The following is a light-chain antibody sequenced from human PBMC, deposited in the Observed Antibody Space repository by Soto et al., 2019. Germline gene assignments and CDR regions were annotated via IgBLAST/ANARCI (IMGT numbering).Light chain of an antibody. J-gene: IGKJ1*01. CDR2: GAS. CDR3: QQSYSRMT. V-gene: IGKV3-15*01. CDR1: QSVSSN. Sequence: EIVTTQSPATLSVSPGERATLSCRASQSVSSNLAWYQQKRGQAPRLLIYGASTRATGIPARFSGSRSGTDFTLTISSLQPEDFATYYCQQSYSRMTFGQGTKVDIK.